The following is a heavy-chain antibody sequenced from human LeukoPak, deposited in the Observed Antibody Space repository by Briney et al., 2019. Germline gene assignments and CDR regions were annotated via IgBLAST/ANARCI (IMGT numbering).Heavy chain of an antibody. V-gene: IGHV3-7*03. D-gene: IGHD6-19*01. CDR2: IKQDGREK. CDR3: ARDHSSGWGGYFDY. J-gene: IGHJ4*02. CDR1: GFTFSSYW. Sequence: GGSLRLSCVASGFTFSSYWMSWVRQAPGKGLEWVANIKQDGREKYYVDSVKGRFTISRDNAKKSLYLEMNSLRAEDKAVYYCARDHSSGWGGYFDYWGQGTLVTVSS.